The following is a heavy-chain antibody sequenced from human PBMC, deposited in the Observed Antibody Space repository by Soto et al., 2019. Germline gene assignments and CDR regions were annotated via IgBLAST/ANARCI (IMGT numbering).Heavy chain of an antibody. Sequence: QVQLVQSGGEVKRPGASVKVSCKTSGYTFSNYSITWVLQAPGQHLEWLGWISLYSDGANYAQKFQGRVSMTTDTSTTTAYMELMSLRSDDTAVYYCARVVPGAEAWFGPWGQGTLVTVSS. CDR1: GYTFSNYS. CDR2: ISLYSDGA. D-gene: IGHD2-2*01. V-gene: IGHV1-18*01. J-gene: IGHJ5*02. CDR3: ARVVPGAEAWFGP.